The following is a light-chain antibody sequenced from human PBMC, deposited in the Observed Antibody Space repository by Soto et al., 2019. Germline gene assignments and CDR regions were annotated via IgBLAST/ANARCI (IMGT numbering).Light chain of an antibody. V-gene: IGKV1-5*03. CDR2: RAS. Sequence: DIQMSQSPSTLSPSVGDRVTISCRASQSISNWLAWYQQKPGEAPELLIYRASNLQSGVPSRFSGSGSGTEFTLTISSLQTDDFATYSGQQYHRYPYSFGPGTKLEI. CDR1: QSISNW. CDR3: QQYHRYPYS. J-gene: IGKJ2*01.